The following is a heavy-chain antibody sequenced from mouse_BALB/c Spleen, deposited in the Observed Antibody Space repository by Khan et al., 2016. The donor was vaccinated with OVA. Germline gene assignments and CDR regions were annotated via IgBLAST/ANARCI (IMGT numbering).Heavy chain of an antibody. CDR2: INPSTGYT. Sequence: QVQLQQSGAELAKPGASVKMSCKASGYTFINYWILWVKQRPGQGLEWIGYINPSTGYTEYNQNFKDKATLTADKSSSTAYMQLSSLTSEDSAVYYCARRGLRWDLDYWGQGTTRTVSS. D-gene: IGHD1-1*01. J-gene: IGHJ2*01. CDR3: ARRGLRWDLDY. V-gene: IGHV1-7*01. CDR1: GYTFINYW.